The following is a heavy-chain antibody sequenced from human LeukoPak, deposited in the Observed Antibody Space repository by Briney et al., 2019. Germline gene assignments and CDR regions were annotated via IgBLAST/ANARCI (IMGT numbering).Heavy chain of an antibody. V-gene: IGHV3-23*01. CDR3: ATLLSPYYYDSSGYFHTFG. CDR2: ISGSGGST. CDR1: GFTFSSYA. J-gene: IGHJ4*02. D-gene: IGHD3-22*01. Sequence: PGGSLILSCAASGFTFSSYAMSWVRQAPGKGLEWVSAISGSGGSTYYADSVKGRFTISRDNSKNTLYLQMNSLRAEDTAVYYCATLLSPYYYDSSGYFHTFGWSQGTLVTVSS.